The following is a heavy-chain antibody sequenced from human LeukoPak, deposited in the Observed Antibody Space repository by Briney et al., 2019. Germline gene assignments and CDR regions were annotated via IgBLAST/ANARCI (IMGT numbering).Heavy chain of an antibody. J-gene: IGHJ3*02. Sequence: ASVKVSCKASGYTFTSYYMHWVRQAPGQGLEWMGIINPSGGSTSYAQKFQGRVTMTRDTSTSTVYMELSSLRCEDTAVYYCAREPPRTYDAPLGAFDMWAQGTMVSVSS. V-gene: IGHV1-46*01. CDR1: GYTFTSYY. CDR3: AREPPRTYDAPLGAFDM. CDR2: INPSGGST. D-gene: IGHD3-3*01.